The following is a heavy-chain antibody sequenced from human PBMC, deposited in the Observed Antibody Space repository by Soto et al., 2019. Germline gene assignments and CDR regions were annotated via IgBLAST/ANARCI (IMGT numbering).Heavy chain of an antibody. Sequence: ASVKVSCKASGYTFTSYDINWVRQATGQGLEWMGWMNPNIGNTGYAQKFQGRVTMTANTSTSTAYMELSSLRSEDTAVYYCARALGYCSSTSCHPSYYYYMDVWGKGTTVTVSS. J-gene: IGHJ6*03. CDR3: ARALGYCSSTSCHPSYYYYMDV. CDR2: MNPNIGNT. D-gene: IGHD2-2*03. CDR1: GYTFTSYD. V-gene: IGHV1-8*01.